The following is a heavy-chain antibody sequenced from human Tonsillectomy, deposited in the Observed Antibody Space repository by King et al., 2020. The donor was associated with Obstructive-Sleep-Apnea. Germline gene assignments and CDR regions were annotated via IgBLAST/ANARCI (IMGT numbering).Heavy chain of an antibody. D-gene: IGHD3-22*01. J-gene: IGHJ4*02. CDR1: GYSFTSYW. V-gene: IGHV5-51*01. Sequence: QLVQSGAEVKKPGASLKISCKGSGYSFTSYWIGWVRQMPGKGLEWMGIIYPGDSDTRYSPSFQGQVTISADKSISTAYLQWSSLKASDTAMYYCARRGYYDSSGYYYDNYFDYWGQGTLVTVSS. CDR3: ARRGYYDSSGYYYDNYFDY. CDR2: IYPGDSDT.